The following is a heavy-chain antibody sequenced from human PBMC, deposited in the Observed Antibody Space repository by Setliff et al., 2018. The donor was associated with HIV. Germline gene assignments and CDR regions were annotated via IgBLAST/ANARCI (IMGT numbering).Heavy chain of an antibody. CDR3: ARRDGRSMNAFQI. V-gene: IGHV5-51*01. CDR2: IYPDDSNI. D-gene: IGHD6-13*01. CDR1: DYTFATYW. J-gene: IGHJ3*01. Sequence: GESLKISCKALDYTFATYWIGWVRQMPGEGLEWMGVIYPDDSNIKYNPSLQSQVTISADKSITTAYLHIHNLKASDTATYYCARRDGRSMNAFQIWGPGTKVTVSS.